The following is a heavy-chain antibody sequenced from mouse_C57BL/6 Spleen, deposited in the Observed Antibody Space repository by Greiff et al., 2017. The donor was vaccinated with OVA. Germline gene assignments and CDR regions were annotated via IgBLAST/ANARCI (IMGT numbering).Heavy chain of an antibody. Sequence: EVQVVESGPELVKPGASVKISCKASGYSFTGYYMHWVKPSHGNILDWIGYIYPYNGVSSYNQKFKGKATSTVDKSSSTAYMELRSLTSEDSAVYYCARITTVVPSRYFDVWGTGTTVTVSS. D-gene: IGHD1-1*01. CDR2: IYPYNGVS. J-gene: IGHJ1*03. V-gene: IGHV1-31*01. CDR1: GYSFTGYY. CDR3: ARITTVVPSRYFDV.